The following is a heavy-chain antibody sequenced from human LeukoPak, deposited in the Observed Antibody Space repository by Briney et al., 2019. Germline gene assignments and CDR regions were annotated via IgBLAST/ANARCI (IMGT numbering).Heavy chain of an antibody. V-gene: IGHV1-2*02. J-gene: IGHJ6*03. D-gene: IGHD6-13*01. CDR3: ARDLAYSSSRYYYYYYMDV. CDR2: INPNSGGT. CDR1: GGTFSSYD. Sequence: ASVKVSCKASGGTFSSYDISWVRQAPGQGLEWMGWINPNSGGTNYAQKFQGRVTMTRDTSISTAYMELSRLRSDDTAVYYCARDLAYSSSRYYYYYYMDVWGKGTTVTISS.